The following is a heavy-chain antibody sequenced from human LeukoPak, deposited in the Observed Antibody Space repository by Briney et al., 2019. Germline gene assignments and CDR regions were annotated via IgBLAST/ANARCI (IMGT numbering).Heavy chain of an antibody. D-gene: IGHD1-26*01. CDR1: GGSISSYC. Sequence: SETLSLTCTVSGGSISSYCWSWIRQPPGKGLEWIGYIYYSGSTNYNPSLKSRVTISVDTSKNQFSLKLSSVTAADTAVYYCAKDRYSGSYSPLDYWGQGTLVTVSS. J-gene: IGHJ4*02. V-gene: IGHV4-59*01. CDR3: AKDRYSGSYSPLDY. CDR2: IYYSGST.